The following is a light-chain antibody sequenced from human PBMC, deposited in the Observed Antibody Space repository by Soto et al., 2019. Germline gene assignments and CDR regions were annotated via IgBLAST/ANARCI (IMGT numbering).Light chain of an antibody. CDR1: QSVSSN. CDR2: GAS. Sequence: ETVMTQSPATLSVSPGERATLSCRASQSVSSNLAWYQQKPGQAPRLLIYGASSRATGIPDRFSGGGSGTEFTLTISSLQSEDFAVYYCQQYNSWPPITFGQGTRLEIK. V-gene: IGKV3D-15*01. J-gene: IGKJ5*01. CDR3: QQYNSWPPIT.